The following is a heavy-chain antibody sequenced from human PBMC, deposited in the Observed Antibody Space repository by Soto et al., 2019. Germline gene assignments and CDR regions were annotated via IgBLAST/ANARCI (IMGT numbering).Heavy chain of an antibody. CDR2: INHSGST. V-gene: IGHV4-34*01. J-gene: IGHJ6*02. Sequence: SETLSLTCAVYGGSFSGYYWSWIRQPPGKGLEWIGEINHSGSTNYNPSLKSRVTISVDTSKNQFSLKLSSVTAADTAVYYCAGTYYYDSSGRRAYYGMDVWGQGTTVTVS. CDR1: GGSFSGYY. D-gene: IGHD3-22*01. CDR3: AGTYYYDSSGRRAYYGMDV.